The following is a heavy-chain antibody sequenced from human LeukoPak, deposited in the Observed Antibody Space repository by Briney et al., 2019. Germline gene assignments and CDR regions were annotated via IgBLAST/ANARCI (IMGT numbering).Heavy chain of an antibody. Sequence: SETLSLTCAVYGGSFSTYYWSWIRQPPGKGLEWIGYIYYSGSTDYNPSLKSRVTISIDTSKNQISLKLSSVTAADTAIYYCARGSRSLGVTTVTRGFDYWGQGTLVTVSS. CDR2: IYYSGST. CDR1: GGSFSTYY. J-gene: IGHJ4*02. D-gene: IGHD4-17*01. CDR3: ARGSRSLGVTTVTRGFDY. V-gene: IGHV4-59*01.